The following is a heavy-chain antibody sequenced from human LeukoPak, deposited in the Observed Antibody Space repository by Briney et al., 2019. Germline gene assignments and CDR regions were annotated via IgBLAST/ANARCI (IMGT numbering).Heavy chain of an antibody. CDR1: GFTFSSYG. V-gene: IGHV3-30*03. Sequence: GGSLRLSCAASGFTFSSYGMHWVRQAPGKGLEWVAVISYDGSNKYYADSVKGRFTISRDNSKNTLYLQMNSLRAEDTAVYYCARRPGPGAFDIWGQGTMVTVSS. CDR2: ISYDGSNK. J-gene: IGHJ3*02. D-gene: IGHD6-6*01. CDR3: ARRPGPGAFDI.